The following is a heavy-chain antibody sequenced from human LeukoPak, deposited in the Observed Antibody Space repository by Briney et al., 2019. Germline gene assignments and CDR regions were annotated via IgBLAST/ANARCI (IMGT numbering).Heavy chain of an antibody. CDR3: ARGTYGSGRLFDY. Sequence: GASVKVSCKASGYTFTGYAMQWVRQAPGQRLEWMGWINAGNGNTKYSQKFQGRVTITRDTSASTAYMELSSLRSEDTAVYYCARGTYGSGRLFDYWGQGTLVTVSS. V-gene: IGHV1-3*01. CDR1: GYTFTGYA. D-gene: IGHD3-10*01. J-gene: IGHJ4*02. CDR2: INAGNGNT.